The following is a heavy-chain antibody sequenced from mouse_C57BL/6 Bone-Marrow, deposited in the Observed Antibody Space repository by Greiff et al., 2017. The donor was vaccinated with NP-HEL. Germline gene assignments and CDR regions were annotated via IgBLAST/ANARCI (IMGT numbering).Heavy chain of an antibody. V-gene: IGHV1-59*01. CDR2: IDPSDSYT. Sequence: QVQLQQPGAELVRPGTSVKLSCKASGYTFTSYWMHWVKQRPGQGLEWIGVIDPSDSYTNYNQKFKGKATLTVDTSSSTAYMQLSSLTSEDSAVSYCARQGYYSYWYFDVWGTGTTVTVSS. CDR1: GYTFTSYW. CDR3: ARQGYYSYWYFDV. J-gene: IGHJ1*03. D-gene: IGHD1-1*01.